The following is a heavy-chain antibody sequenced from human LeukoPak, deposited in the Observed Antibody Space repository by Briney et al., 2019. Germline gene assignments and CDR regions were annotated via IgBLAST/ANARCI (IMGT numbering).Heavy chain of an antibody. Sequence: GGSLRLSCAASGFTFSSYEMNWVRQAPGKGLEWVSYISSSGSTIYYADSVKGRFTISRDNAKNSLYLQMNSLRAEDTAVYYCARDFEDVRGFDYWGQGTLVTVSS. D-gene: IGHD3-10*01. CDR1: GFTFSSYE. CDR3: ARDFEDVRGFDY. V-gene: IGHV3-48*03. CDR2: ISSSGSTI. J-gene: IGHJ4*02.